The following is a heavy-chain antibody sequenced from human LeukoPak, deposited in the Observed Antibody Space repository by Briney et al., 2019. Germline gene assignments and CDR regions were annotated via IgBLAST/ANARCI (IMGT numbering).Heavy chain of an antibody. V-gene: IGHV3-53*01. CDR3: ARDWATALDY. CDR2: IYNGGGT. J-gene: IGHJ4*02. Sequence: GGSLRLSCAASGFIVTSNYMNWVRQAPGKGLEWVSVIYNGGGTSYAYSVKGRFTIFRDNSKSTLYLQMNSLRVDDTAVYYCARDWATALDYWGQGTLVTVSS. D-gene: IGHD3-16*01. CDR1: GFIVTSNY.